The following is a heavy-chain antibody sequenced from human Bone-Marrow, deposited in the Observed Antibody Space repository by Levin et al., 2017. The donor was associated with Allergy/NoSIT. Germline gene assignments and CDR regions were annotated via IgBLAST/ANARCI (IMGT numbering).Heavy chain of an antibody. CDR3: ARETLVRGVLGRRYYYIDV. CDR2: LYASGST. J-gene: IGHJ6*03. V-gene: IGHV4-61*02. Sequence: SPTLSLTCTISGGSISSESYTWDWIRQPAGKGLEWIGRLYASGSTKNNPSLKGRVTISLDTSKNQFSLEVNSVTAADTAVYYCARETLVRGVLGRRYYYIDVWGKGTTVTVSS. CDR1: GGSISSESYT. D-gene: IGHD3-10*01.